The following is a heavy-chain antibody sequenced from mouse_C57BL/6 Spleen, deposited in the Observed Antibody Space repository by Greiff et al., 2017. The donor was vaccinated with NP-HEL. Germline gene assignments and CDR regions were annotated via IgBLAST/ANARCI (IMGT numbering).Heavy chain of an antibody. D-gene: IGHD3-2*02. V-gene: IGHV5-9-1*02. Sequence: DVKLVESGEGLVKPGGSLKLSCAASGFTFSSYAMSWVRQTPEKRLEWVAYISSGGDYTYYADTVKGRFTISRDNARNTLYLQMSSLKSEDTALYYCTAAQALREGFAYWGQGTLVTVSA. CDR3: TAAQALREGFAY. CDR2: ISSGGDYT. CDR1: GFTFSSYA. J-gene: IGHJ3*01.